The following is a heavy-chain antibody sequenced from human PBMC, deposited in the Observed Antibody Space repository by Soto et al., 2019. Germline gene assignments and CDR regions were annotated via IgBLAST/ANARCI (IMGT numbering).Heavy chain of an antibody. J-gene: IGHJ6*02. CDR1: GYSFTSYW. Sequence: EVQLVQSGAEVKKPGESLRISCKGSGYSFTSYWISWVRQMPGKGLEWMGRIDPSDSYTNYSPSFQGHVTISADKSISTAYLQWSSLKASDTAMYYCARLGEKIAPTVDYYYYGMDVWGQGTTVTVSS. D-gene: IGHD3-10*01. CDR3: ARLGEKIAPTVDYYYYGMDV. V-gene: IGHV5-10-1*03. CDR2: IDPSDSYT.